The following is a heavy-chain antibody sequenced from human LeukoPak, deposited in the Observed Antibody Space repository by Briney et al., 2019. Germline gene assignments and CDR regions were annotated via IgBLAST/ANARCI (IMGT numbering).Heavy chain of an antibody. D-gene: IGHD2-2*02. V-gene: IGHV1-69*04. CDR1: GGTFSSYA. CDR3: ARAEGYCSSTSCYRRWDI. CDR2: IIPILGIA. Sequence: ASVKVSCKASGGTFSSYAISWVRQAPGQGLEWMGRIIPILGIANYAQKFQGRVTITADKSTSTAYMELSSLRSEDTAVYYCARAEGYCSSTSCYRRWDIWGQGTMVTVSS. J-gene: IGHJ3*02.